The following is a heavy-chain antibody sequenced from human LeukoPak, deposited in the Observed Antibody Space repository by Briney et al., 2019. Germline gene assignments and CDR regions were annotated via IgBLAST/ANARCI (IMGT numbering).Heavy chain of an antibody. CDR2: VSASEGGT. J-gene: IGHJ4*02. CDR3: AKFGLQSDPFDY. D-gene: IGHD3-10*01. CDR1: GFIFRSHA. V-gene: IGHV3-23*01. Sequence: PGGSLRLSCAASGFIFRSHAMNWVRQAPGKGLEWVSTVSASEGGTFYAESVKRRFTISRDYSKNTLYLQMNSLRGEDPAIYYCAKFGLQSDPFDYWGEGSLVTVSS.